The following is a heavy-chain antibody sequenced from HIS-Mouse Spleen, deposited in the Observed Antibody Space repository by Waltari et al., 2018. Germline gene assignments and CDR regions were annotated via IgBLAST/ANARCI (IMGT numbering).Heavy chain of an antibody. D-gene: IGHD3-22*01. V-gene: IGHV4-39*07. CDR1: GGSISSSSYY. J-gene: IGHJ4*02. CDR2: IYYSGST. Sequence: QLQLQESGPGLVKPSETLSLTCTVSGGSISSSSYYWGWILQPPGKGVEWIGSIYYSGSTYYNPSLKSRVTISVDTSKNQFSLKLSSVTAADTAVYYCARVEGVLSYYDSSGYYYFDYWGQGTLVTVSS. CDR3: ARVEGVLSYYDSSGYYYFDY.